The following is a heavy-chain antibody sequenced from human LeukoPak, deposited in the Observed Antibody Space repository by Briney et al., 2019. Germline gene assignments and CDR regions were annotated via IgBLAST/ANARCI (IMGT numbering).Heavy chain of an antibody. CDR2: MNPNSGNT. D-gene: IGHD2-2*01. CDR1: GYTFTSYD. CDR3: ARGWSSSTTSPFDP. Sequence: ASEKVSCKASGYTFTSYDINWVRQATGQGIEWMGWMNPNSGNTGHAQKFQGRVTMTRNTSISTAYMELSSLRSEDTAVYYCARGWSSSTTSPFDPWGQGTLVTVSS. V-gene: IGHV1-8*01. J-gene: IGHJ5*02.